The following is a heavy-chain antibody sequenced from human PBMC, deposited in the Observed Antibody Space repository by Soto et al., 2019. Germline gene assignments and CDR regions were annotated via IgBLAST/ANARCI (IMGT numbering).Heavy chain of an antibody. CDR1: GFTFSSYG. CDR3: ARGGYGSCGRCYSDAFDI. Sequence: QVQLVESGGGVVQPGRSLRLSCAASGFTFSSYGMHWVRQAPGKGLEWVAVIWYDGSNKYYADSVKGRFTISRDNYKNTLYLQMHSLRAEDTAVYYCARGGYGSCGRCYSDAFDILGQGTIVTVSS. D-gene: IGHD2-15*01. CDR2: IWYDGSNK. J-gene: IGHJ3*02. V-gene: IGHV3-33*01.